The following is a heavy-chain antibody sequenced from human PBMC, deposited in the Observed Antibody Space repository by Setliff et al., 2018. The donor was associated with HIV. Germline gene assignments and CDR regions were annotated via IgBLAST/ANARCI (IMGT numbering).Heavy chain of an antibody. V-gene: IGHV1-18*01. CDR2: ISAYNGNT. CDR1: GYTFTSYG. J-gene: IGHJ4*02. Sequence: ASVEGSCKASGYTFTSYGISWVRQAPGQGLEWMGWISAYNGNTNYAQKLQGGVTMTTDTSTSTAYMELRSLRSDDTAVYYCARVNLRITIFGVAPTSHSIDYWGQGTLVTVSS. D-gene: IGHD3-3*01. CDR3: ARVNLRITIFGVAPTSHSIDY.